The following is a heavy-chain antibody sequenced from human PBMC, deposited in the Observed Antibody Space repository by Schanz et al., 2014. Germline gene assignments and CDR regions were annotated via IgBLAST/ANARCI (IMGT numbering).Heavy chain of an antibody. CDR3: ARKVVATIGGYYDN. V-gene: IGHV3-23*01. CDR1: GFTFSSYA. J-gene: IGHJ4*02. Sequence: EVQLLESGGGLIQPGGSLRLSCAASGFTFSSYAMSWVRQAPGKGLEWVSAISGSGGSTYYADSVKGRFTISRDNSKNTLFLQMNSLRAEDTAVYYCARKVVATIGGYYDNWGQGTLVIVSS. D-gene: IGHD5-12*01. CDR2: ISGSGGST.